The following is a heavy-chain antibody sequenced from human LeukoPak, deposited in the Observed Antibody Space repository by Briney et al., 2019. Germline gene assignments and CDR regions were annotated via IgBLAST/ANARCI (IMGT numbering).Heavy chain of an antibody. CDR1: GFTFSSYG. CDR2: IRYDGSNK. V-gene: IGHV3-30*02. CDR3: ARVSSGYYFDY. D-gene: IGHD3-22*01. Sequence: GGSLRLSCAASGFTFSSYGMHWVRQAPGKGLEGVAFIRYDGSNKDYADSVKGRFTISRDNSKNTLYLQMNSLRAEDTAVYYCARVSSGYYFDYWGQGTLVTVSS. J-gene: IGHJ4*02.